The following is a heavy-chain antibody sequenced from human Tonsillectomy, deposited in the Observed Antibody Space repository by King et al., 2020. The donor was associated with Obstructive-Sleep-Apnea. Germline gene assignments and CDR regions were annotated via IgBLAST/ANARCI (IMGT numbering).Heavy chain of an antibody. Sequence: VQLVESGGGLVQPGGSLKLSCAASGFTFSGSAMDWVRQASGKGLEWVGRIRNKANNYATELAASLKGRFTISRDDSENTAYLQMNSLKTEDTAVDYFTRPHLCSGGSCHSVPGCYYNMDVWGQGTTVTVSS. CDR2: IRNKANNYAT. CDR3: TRPHLCSGGSCHSVPGCYYNMDV. V-gene: IGHV3-73*01. J-gene: IGHJ6*02. D-gene: IGHD2-15*01. CDR1: GFTFSGSA.